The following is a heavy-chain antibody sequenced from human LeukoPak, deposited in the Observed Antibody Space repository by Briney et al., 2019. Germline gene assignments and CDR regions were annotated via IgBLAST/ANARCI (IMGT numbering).Heavy chain of an antibody. J-gene: IGHJ4*01. CDR3: ASRKLGNDY. CDR2: IYYTGSS. V-gene: IGHV4-59*02. CDR1: GGSVSDYY. Sequence: SETLFLTCTVSGGSVSDYYWSWIRQSPGKGLEWIGYIYYTGSSSYNPSLRSRVTISADTSKNQFSLKLSSVTAADTAAYYCASRKLGNDYWGQGTLVTVSS. D-gene: IGHD7-27*01.